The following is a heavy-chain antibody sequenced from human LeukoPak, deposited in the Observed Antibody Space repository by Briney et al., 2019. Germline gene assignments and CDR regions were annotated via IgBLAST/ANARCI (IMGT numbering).Heavy chain of an antibody. Sequence: ASVKVSCKASGYTFTSYGISWVRQAPGQGLEWMGWISAYNGNTNYAQKLQGRVTMTTDTSTSTAYMELRSLGSDDTAVYYCARVASSITMISRGFDPWGQGTLVTFSS. J-gene: IGHJ5*02. CDR2: ISAYNGNT. V-gene: IGHV1-18*01. CDR3: ARVASSITMISRGFDP. D-gene: IGHD3-22*01. CDR1: GYTFTSYG.